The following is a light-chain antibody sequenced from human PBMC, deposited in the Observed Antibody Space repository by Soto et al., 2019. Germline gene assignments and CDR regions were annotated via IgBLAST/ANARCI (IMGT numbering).Light chain of an antibody. CDR3: QKYNSAPRT. Sequence: DLQLTQSTSSLSASVGDRVTITCRASQGISNYLAWYQQKPGKVPKLLIYAASTLQSGLPSRFSGSGSGTDFTLTISSLQPEDVATYYCQKYNSAPRTFGQGTKVEIK. CDR1: QGISNY. V-gene: IGKV1-27*01. J-gene: IGKJ1*01. CDR2: AAS.